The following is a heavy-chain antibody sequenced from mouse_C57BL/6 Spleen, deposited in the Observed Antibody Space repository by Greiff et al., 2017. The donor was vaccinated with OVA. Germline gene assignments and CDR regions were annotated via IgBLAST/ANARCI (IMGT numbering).Heavy chain of an antibody. D-gene: IGHD2-9*01. CDR2: INPSNGGT. V-gene: IGHV1-53*01. CDR3: ASAYYGSPWFAY. Sequence: VQLQQSGTELVKPGASVKLSCKASGYTFTSYWMHWVKQRPGQGLEWIGNINPSNGGTNYNEKFKSKATLTVDKSSSTAYMQHSSLPSADSSVYYCASAYYGSPWFAYWGQGTLVTVSA. J-gene: IGHJ3*01. CDR1: GYTFTSYW.